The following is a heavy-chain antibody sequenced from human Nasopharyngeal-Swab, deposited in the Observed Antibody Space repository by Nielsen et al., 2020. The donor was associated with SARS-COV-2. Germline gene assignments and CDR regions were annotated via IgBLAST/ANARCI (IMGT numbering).Heavy chain of an antibody. CDR2: IDSDGGGT. CDR1: GFTFSNYW. J-gene: IGHJ1*01. CDR3: AGSSRSPWLALSY. V-gene: IGHV3-74*01. D-gene: IGHD6-19*01. Sequence: GESLKISCATSGFTFSNYWMHWVRQAPGKGLVWVSHIDSDGGGTFYADSVKGRFTISRDNAKNTVYLQMNSLRDEDTAVYYCAGSSRSPWLALSYWGRGTLFTVSA.